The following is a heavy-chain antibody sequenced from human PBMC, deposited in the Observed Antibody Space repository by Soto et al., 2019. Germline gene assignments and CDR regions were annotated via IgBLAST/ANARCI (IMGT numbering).Heavy chain of an antibody. D-gene: IGHD6-13*01. V-gene: IGHV3-33*01. CDR2: IWYDGSNK. J-gene: IGHJ6*02. CDR3: ASDRESIAAAGIPYYYYGMDD. Sequence: QVQLVESGGGVVQPGRSLRLSCAASGFTFSSYGMHWVRQAPGKGLEWVAVIWYDGSNKYYADSVKGRFTISRDNSKNALYLQMNSLRAEDTAVYYCASDRESIAAAGIPYYYYGMDDWGQGTTVTVSS. CDR1: GFTFSSYG.